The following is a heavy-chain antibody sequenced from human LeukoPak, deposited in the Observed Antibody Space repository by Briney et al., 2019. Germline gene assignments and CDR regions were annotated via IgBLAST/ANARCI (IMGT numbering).Heavy chain of an antibody. V-gene: IGHV1-24*01. CDR2: FDSENGET. D-gene: IGHD6-19*01. Sequence: ASVKVSCKVSGYTLTAFSMHWVRQAPGKGLEWMGGFDSENGETIYAQKFQGRVTMTEDTSIDTAYMELSSLRSEDTALYYCTSLLADLQGYYFDYWGQGTLVTVSS. CDR1: GYTLTAFS. CDR3: TSLLADLQGYYFDY. J-gene: IGHJ4*02.